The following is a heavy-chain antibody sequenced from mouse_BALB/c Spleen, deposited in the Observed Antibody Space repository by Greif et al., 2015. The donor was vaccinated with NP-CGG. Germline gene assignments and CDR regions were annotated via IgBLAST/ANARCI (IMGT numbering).Heavy chain of an antibody. CDR1: GYAFTNYL. CDR3: ARFRDYYGPFAY. CDR2: INPGSGGT. J-gene: IGHJ3*01. V-gene: IGHV1-54*01. Sequence: VQLQQSGAELVRPGTSVKVSCKASGYAFTNYLIEWVKQRPGQGLEWIGVINPGSGGTNYNEKFKGKATLTADKSSSTAYMQLSSPTSDDSAVYFCARFRDYYGPFAYWGQGTLVTVSA. D-gene: IGHD1-1*01.